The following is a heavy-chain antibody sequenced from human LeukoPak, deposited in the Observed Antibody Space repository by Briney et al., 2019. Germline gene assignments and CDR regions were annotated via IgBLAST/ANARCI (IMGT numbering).Heavy chain of an antibody. Sequence: SVKVSCKASGGTFSSYAISWVRQAPGQGLEWMGGIIPIFGTANYAQKFQGRVTITADESTSTAYMELSSLRSEDTAVYYCAKTGNVVVAASPYYFDYWGQGTPVTVSS. V-gene: IGHV1-69*01. D-gene: IGHD2-15*01. J-gene: IGHJ4*02. CDR3: AKTGNVVVAASPYYFDY. CDR2: IIPIFGTA. CDR1: GGTFSSYA.